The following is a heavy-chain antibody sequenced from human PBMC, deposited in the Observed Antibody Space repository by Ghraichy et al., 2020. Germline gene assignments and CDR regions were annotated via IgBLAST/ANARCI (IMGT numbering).Heavy chain of an antibody. CDR1: GFTFSSYA. Sequence: GGSLRLSCAASGFTFSSYAMSWVRQAPGKGLEWVSTISGSGGGTYYADSVKGRFTISRDNSKNTLHLQMNSLRAEDTAVYYCAKDLGEWELRLYNDYWGQGTLVTVSS. D-gene: IGHD1-26*01. J-gene: IGHJ4*02. V-gene: IGHV3-23*01. CDR3: AKDLGEWELRLYNDY. CDR2: ISGSGGGT.